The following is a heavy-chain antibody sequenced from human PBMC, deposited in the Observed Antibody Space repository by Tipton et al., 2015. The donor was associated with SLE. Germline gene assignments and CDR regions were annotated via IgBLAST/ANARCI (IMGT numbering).Heavy chain of an antibody. CDR3: ARSLVWSGYYGFMDV. V-gene: IGHV3-21*01. CDR1: GFTLSTYA. CDR2: ISSSGTYI. Sequence: SLRLSCAASGFTLSTYAMHWVRQEPGKGLEWVSSISSSGTYIYYADSVKGRFTISRDNSKNTLYLQMNSLRAEDTAVYYCARSLVWSGYYGFMDVWGKGTTVTVSS. J-gene: IGHJ6*03. D-gene: IGHD3-3*01.